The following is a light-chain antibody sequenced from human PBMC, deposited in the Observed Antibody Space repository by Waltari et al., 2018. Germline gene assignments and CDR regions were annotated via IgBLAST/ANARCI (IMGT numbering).Light chain of an antibody. CDR3: CSYAGSSTPYV. Sequence: QSALTQPASVSGSPGQSITISCTGTSSDVGSYNLVSWYRQHPGKAPKLLICEVSKRPSGVSNRFSGSKSGNAASLTISGLQAEDEADYYCCSYAGSSTPYVFGTGTKVTVL. CDR1: SSDVGSYNL. V-gene: IGLV2-23*02. CDR2: EVS. J-gene: IGLJ1*01.